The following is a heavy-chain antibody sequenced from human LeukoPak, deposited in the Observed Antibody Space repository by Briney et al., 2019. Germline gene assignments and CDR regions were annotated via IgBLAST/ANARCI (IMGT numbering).Heavy chain of an antibody. CDR3: VRDDDRPDNGLDH. CDR2: ISSSSSTI. D-gene: IGHD3-22*01. Sequence: GGSLRLSCAASGFTFSNYSMNWVRQAPGKGLEWVSYISSSSSTIYYADSVKGRFTISRDNAKNSLYLQMNSLRAEDTAVYYCVRDDDRPDNGLDHWGQGTLVTVSS. CDR1: GFTFSNYS. J-gene: IGHJ4*02. V-gene: IGHV3-48*04.